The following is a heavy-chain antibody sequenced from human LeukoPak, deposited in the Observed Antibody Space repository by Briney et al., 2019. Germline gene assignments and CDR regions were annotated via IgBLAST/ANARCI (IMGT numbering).Heavy chain of an antibody. CDR2: ISAYNGNT. CDR3: ARGYYYDSSGYARGGFDY. J-gene: IGHJ4*02. CDR1: GYTFVTYG. Sequence: ASVKVSCKASGYTFVTYGISWVRQAPGQGLEWMGWISAYNGNTNYAQKLQGRVTMTTDTSTSTAYMELRSLRSDDTAVYYCARGYYYDSSGYARGGFDYWGQGTLVTVSS. V-gene: IGHV1-18*01. D-gene: IGHD3-22*01.